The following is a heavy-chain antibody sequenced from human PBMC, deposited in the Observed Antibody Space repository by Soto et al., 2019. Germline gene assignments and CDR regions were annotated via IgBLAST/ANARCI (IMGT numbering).Heavy chain of an antibody. V-gene: IGHV3-23*01. CDR3: AKDTGRGGGSVFDY. J-gene: IGHJ4*02. CDR1: GFIFSNYA. CDR2: ISGSGADT. Sequence: GGSLRLSCAPSGFIFSNYAMSWVRQARGKGLEWVSAISGSGADTYYTESVKGRFTISRDNFKNTLYLQMNSLRAEDTAVYYCAKDTGRGGGSVFDYWGQGTLVTVPS. D-gene: IGHD2-15*01.